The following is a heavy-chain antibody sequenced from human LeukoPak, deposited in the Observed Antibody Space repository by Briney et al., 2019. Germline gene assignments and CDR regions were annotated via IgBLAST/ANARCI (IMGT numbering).Heavy chain of an antibody. CDR3: ASEGANGSYDY. J-gene: IGHJ4*02. CDR2: FFYSGST. Sequence: PSETLSLTCAVYGGSLSGYYWSWIRQPPGKGLEWIGYFFYSGSTNYNPSLKSRVAISVDTSKNQFSLKLTSVTAADTAVYYCASEGANGSYDYWGQGTLVTVSS. CDR1: GGSLSGYY. V-gene: IGHV4-59*01. D-gene: IGHD1-26*01.